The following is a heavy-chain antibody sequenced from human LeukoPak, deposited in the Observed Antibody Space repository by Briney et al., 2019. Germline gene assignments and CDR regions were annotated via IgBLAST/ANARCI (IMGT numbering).Heavy chain of an antibody. J-gene: IGHJ6*02. CDR3: ARDYGAGMDV. CDR1: GFTFSSYE. D-gene: IGHD4-17*01. Sequence: GGSLRLSCAATGFTFSSYEMNWVRQAPGKGLEWVSYISSSGSTIYYADSVKGRFTISRDNAKNSLYLQMNSLRAEDTAVYYCARDYGAGMDVWGQGTTVTVSS. V-gene: IGHV3-48*03. CDR2: ISSSGSTI.